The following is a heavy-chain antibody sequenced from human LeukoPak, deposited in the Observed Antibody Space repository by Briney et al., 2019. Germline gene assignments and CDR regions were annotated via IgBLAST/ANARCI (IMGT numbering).Heavy chain of an antibody. CDR2: INHSGST. Sequence: SETLSLTCAVYGGSFSGYYWSWIRQPPGKGLEWIGEINHSGSTNYNPSLKSRVTISVDTSKNQFSLKLSSVTAADTAVYYCARGVGYRDWFDPWGQGTLVTVSS. J-gene: IGHJ5*02. CDR3: ARGVGYRDWFDP. CDR1: GGSFSGYY. V-gene: IGHV4-34*01. D-gene: IGHD5-12*01.